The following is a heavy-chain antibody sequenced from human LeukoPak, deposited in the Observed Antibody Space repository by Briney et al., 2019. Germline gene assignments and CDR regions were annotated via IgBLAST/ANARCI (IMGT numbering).Heavy chain of an antibody. V-gene: IGHV3-66*01. J-gene: IGHJ6*03. CDR1: GFTVSSNY. D-gene: IGHD3-10*01. Sequence: SGGSLRLSCAASGFTVSSNYMSWVRQAPGKGLEWVSVIYSGGSTYYADSVKGRFTISRDNSKNTLYLQMNSLRAEDTAVYYCARALMVRGVSYYYYYMDVWGKGTTVTISS. CDR3: ARALMVRGVSYYYYYMDV. CDR2: IYSGGST.